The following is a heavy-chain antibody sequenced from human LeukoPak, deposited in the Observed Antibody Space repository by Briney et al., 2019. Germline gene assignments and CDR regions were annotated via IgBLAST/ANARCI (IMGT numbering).Heavy chain of an antibody. J-gene: IGHJ5*02. D-gene: IGHD1-26*01. Sequence: SETLSLTCTVSAASIRSFYCNWIRQPPGKGLEWIGYIYDSGSTNYNPSLKSRVTISVDTSKNQFSLKLSSVTAADTAVYYCARTIGGSGSYPPAQRRSFDPWGQGTLVTVSS. CDR1: AASIRSFY. V-gene: IGHV4-59*01. CDR2: IYDSGST. CDR3: ARTIGGSGSYPPAQRRSFDP.